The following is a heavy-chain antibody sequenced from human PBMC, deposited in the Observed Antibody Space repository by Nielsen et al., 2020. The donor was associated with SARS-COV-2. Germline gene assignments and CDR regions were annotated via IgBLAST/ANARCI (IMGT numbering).Heavy chain of an antibody. CDR2: ISWNSGSI. Sequence: SLKISCAASGFTFDDYAMHWVRQAPGKGLEWVSGISWNSGSIGYADSVKGRFTISRDNAKNSLYLQMNSLRAEDTALYYCATDSGDYGDYYYGMDVWGQGTTVTVS. D-gene: IGHD4-17*01. CDR1: GFTFDDYA. V-gene: IGHV3-9*01. CDR3: ATDSGDYGDYYYGMDV. J-gene: IGHJ6*02.